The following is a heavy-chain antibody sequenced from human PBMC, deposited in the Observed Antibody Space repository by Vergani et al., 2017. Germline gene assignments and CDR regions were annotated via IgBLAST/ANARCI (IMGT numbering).Heavy chain of an antibody. CDR2: ISGSGGST. V-gene: IGHV3-23*01. CDR3: AKDLYYYDSSGYYPLGYGMDV. D-gene: IGHD3-22*01. J-gene: IGHJ6*02. CDR1: GFTFSSYA. Sequence: EVQLLESGGGLVQPGGSLRLSCAASGFTFSSYAMSWVRQAPGKGLEWVSAISGSGGSTYYADSVKGRFTISRDNSKNTLYLQMNSLRAEDTALYYCAKDLYYYDSSGYYPLGYGMDVWGQGTTVTVSS.